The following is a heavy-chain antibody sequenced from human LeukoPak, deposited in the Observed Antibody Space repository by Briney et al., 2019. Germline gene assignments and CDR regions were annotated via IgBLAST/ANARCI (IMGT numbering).Heavy chain of an antibody. J-gene: IGHJ4*02. CDR3: ARDTPLYDSSGYLDY. V-gene: IGHV4-34*01. D-gene: IGHD3-22*01. CDR1: GGSFSGYY. CDR2: INHSGST. Sequence: PSETLSLTCAVYGGSFSGYYWSWIRQPPGKGLEWFGEINHSGSTNYNPSLKSRVTISVDTSKNQFSLKLSSVTAADTAVYYCARDTPLYDSSGYLDYWGQGTLVTVSS.